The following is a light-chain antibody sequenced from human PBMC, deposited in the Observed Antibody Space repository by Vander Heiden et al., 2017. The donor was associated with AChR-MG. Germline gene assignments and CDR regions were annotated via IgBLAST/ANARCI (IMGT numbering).Light chain of an antibody. CDR2: DAS. J-gene: IGKJ2*01. Sequence: DIQMTQSPSSLSASVGDRVTITCQASQDISNYLNWYQQKPGKAPKLLIYDASNLETGVPSRFSGSGSGTDFTFTISSLQPEDNATYYCQQYDNLQTFGQGTKLEIK. CDR1: QDISNY. CDR3: QQYDNLQT. V-gene: IGKV1-33*01.